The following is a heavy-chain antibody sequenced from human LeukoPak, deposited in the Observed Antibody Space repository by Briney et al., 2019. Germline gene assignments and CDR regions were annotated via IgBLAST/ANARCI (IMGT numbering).Heavy chain of an antibody. CDR2: ISAYNGNT. Sequence: ASVKVSCKASGYTFTSYGISWVRQAPGQGLEWMGWISAYNGNTNYAQKLQGRVTMTTDTSTSTAYMELRSLRSDDTAVYYCATVPIRYYYGMDVWGQGTTVSVS. D-gene: IGHD3-10*01. J-gene: IGHJ6*02. CDR3: ATVPIRYYYGMDV. V-gene: IGHV1-18*01. CDR1: GYTFTSYG.